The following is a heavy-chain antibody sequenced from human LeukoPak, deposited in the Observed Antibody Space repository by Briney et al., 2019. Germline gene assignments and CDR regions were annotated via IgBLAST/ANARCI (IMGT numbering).Heavy chain of an antibody. J-gene: IGHJ4*02. CDR2: ISGSGGST. CDR1: GFTFSSYG. V-gene: IGHV3-23*01. D-gene: IGHD3-22*01. Sequence: PGGSLRLSCAASGFTFSSYGMHWVRQAPGKGLEWVSAISGSGGSTYYADSVKGRFTISRDNSKNTLYLQMNSLRAEDTAVYYCAKALLYYYDSSGYPTPFDYWGQGTLVTVSS. CDR3: AKALLYYYDSSGYPTPFDY.